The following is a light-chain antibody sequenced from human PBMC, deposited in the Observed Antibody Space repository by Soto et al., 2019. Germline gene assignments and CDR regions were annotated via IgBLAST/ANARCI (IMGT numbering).Light chain of an antibody. CDR1: QNIRTY. CDR2: AAS. V-gene: IGKV1-39*01. CDR3: QQSYDTPLT. J-gene: IGKJ4*01. Sequence: DIQMTQSPPSLSASVGDRVTITCRASQNIRTYLNWYQQKPGKVPKLLIYAASTLQSGVPSRFRGSGSETDFTLTISSLQPEDFATYYCQQSYDTPLTFGGGTKVDIK.